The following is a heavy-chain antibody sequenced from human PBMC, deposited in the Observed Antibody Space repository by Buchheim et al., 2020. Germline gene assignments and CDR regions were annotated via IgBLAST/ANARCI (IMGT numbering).Heavy chain of an antibody. J-gene: IGHJ5*02. CDR2: ISIDGSST. D-gene: IGHD2-8*01. Sequence: EVQLVESGGGLVQPGGSLRLSCAASGFTFSSYWMHWVRQAPGKGLEWVSGISIDGSSTRYADSVKGRFTISRDNAKNTLYLQMNGLGVEDTAVYYCVKMAARAWFDPWGQGTL. CDR3: VKMAARAWFDP. CDR1: GFTFSSYW. V-gene: IGHV3-74*01.